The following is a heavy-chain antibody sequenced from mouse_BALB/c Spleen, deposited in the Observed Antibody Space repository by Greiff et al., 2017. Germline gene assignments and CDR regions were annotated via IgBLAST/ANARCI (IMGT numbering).Heavy chain of an antibody. J-gene: IGHJ1*01. Sequence: DVHLVESGGGLVKPGGSLKLSCAASGFTFSDYYMYWVRQTPEKRLEWVATISDGGSYTYYPDSVKGRFTISRDNAKNNLYLQMSSLKSEDTAMYYCAREEDWYFDVWGAGTTVTVSS. V-gene: IGHV5-4*02. CDR2: ISDGGSYT. CDR1: GFTFSDYY. CDR3: AREEDWYFDV.